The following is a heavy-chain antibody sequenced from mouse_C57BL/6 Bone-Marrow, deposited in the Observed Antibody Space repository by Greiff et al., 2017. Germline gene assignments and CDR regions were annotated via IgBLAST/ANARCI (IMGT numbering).Heavy chain of an antibody. CDR1: GYTFTDYE. CDR2: INPETGGT. D-gene: IGHD3-1*01. Sequence: VQLQQSGAELVRPGASVTLSCKASGYTFTDYEMHWVKQTPVHGLEWIGAINPETGGTAYNQKFKGKAILTADKSSSTAYMELRSLTSEDSAGYYCTRLLGDEGYYFDYWGQGTTLTVSS. J-gene: IGHJ2*01. V-gene: IGHV1-15*01. CDR3: TRLLGDEGYYFDY.